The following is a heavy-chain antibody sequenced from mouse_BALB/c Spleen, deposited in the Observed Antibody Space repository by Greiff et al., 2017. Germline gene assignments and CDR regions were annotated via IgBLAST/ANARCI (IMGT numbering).Heavy chain of an antibody. J-gene: IGHJ2*01. CDR2: ILPGSGST. Sequence: VQLQQSGAELMKPGASVKISCKATGYTFSSYWIEWVKQRPGHGLEWIGEILPGSGSTNYNEKFKGKATFTADTSSNTAYMQLSSLTSEDSAVYYCARGRYRYERNYFDYWGQGTTLTVSS. CDR3: ARGRYRYERNYFDY. V-gene: IGHV1-9*01. CDR1: GYTFSSYW. D-gene: IGHD2-14*01.